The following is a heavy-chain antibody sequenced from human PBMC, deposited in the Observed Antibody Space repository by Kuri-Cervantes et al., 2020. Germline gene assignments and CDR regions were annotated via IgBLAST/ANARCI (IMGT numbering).Heavy chain of an antibody. CDR1: GFTFSSYG. V-gene: IGHV3-30*03. J-gene: IGHJ4*02. CDR3: ARGLEDYDSSGDTIYYFDY. D-gene: IGHD3-22*01. Sequence: GESLKISCAASGFTFSSYGMHWVRQAPGKGLEWVAVISYDGSNKYYADSVKGRFTISRDNSKNTLYLQMNSLRAEDTAVYYCARGLEDYDSSGDTIYYFDYWGQGTLVTVSS. CDR2: ISYDGSNK.